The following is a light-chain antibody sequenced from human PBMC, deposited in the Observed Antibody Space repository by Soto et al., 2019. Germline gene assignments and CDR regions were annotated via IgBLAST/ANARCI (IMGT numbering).Light chain of an antibody. CDR3: QLYDDSLFT. J-gene: IGKJ3*01. V-gene: IGKV3-20*01. CDR1: QSISSSL. CDR2: GAS. Sequence: EIVLTQSPDTLSLSPGERATLSCRTSQSISSSLVTWYQQKPGQPPRPLIHGASSRATGIPDRFSGRGSGTEFTLPISRLEPEDFAVYYCQLYDDSLFTFGPGTKVDIK.